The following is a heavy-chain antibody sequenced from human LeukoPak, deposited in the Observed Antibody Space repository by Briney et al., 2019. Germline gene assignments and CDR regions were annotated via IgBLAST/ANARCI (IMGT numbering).Heavy chain of an antibody. CDR1: GGSFRGYW. J-gene: IGHJ4*02. CDR3: ARAGDSSGYGDY. D-gene: IGHD3-22*01. V-gene: IGHV4-34*01. CDR2: INHRGST. Sequence: SETLSLTCAVYGGSFRGYWWIWIRQPPGKWLEWIGEINHRGSTNYNPSLKSRVTISVDTSKNQFSLELSSVTAADTAVYYCARAGDSSGYGDYWGQGMLVTVSS.